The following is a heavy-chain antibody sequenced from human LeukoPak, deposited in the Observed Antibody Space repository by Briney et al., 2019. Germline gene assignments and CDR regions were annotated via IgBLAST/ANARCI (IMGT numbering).Heavy chain of an antibody. V-gene: IGHV3-48*03. CDR1: GFTFSSYE. D-gene: IGHD3-22*01. Sequence: GRSLRLSCAASGFTFSSYEMNWVRQAPGKGLEWVSYISSSGSTIYYADSVKGRFTISRDNAKNSLYLQMNSLRAEDTAVYYCARDSSGYPAFDYWGQGTLVTVSS. J-gene: IGHJ4*02. CDR3: ARDSSGYPAFDY. CDR2: ISSSGSTI.